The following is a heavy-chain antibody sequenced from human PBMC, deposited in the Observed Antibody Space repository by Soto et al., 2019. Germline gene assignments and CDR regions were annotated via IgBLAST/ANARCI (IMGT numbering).Heavy chain of an antibody. CDR1: GFTFSSYA. Sequence: GGSLRLSCAASGFTFSSYAMNWVRQAPGKGLEWVSSISSTTNYIYYGDSMKGRFTISRDNAKNSLYLEMNSLRAEDTAVYYWARDHRLSTHYYFDYWGQGTLVTVSS. CDR2: ISSTTNYI. CDR3: ARDHRLSTHYYFDY. D-gene: IGHD2-2*01. V-gene: IGHV3-21*06. J-gene: IGHJ4*02.